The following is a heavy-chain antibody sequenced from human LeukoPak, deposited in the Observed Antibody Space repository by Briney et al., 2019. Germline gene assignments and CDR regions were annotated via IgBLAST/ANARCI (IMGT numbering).Heavy chain of an antibody. J-gene: IGHJ6*03. CDR1: GFSFSTYY. CDR3: ASTPRYMDV. CDR2: INPDGSRT. V-gene: IGHV3-74*01. Sequence: PGGSLRLSCAASGFSFSTYYMQWVRQGPGKELVWLARINPDGSRTSYADSVKGRFTISRDNGKKTLHLQMGSLRAEDTGVYYCASTPRYMDVWGKGTTVTVSS.